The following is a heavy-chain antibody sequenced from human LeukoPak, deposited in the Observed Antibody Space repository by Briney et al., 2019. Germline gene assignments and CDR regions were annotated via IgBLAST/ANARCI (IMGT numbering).Heavy chain of an antibody. CDR3: ARRTGTTVWDDAFDI. Sequence: ASETLSLTCTVSGGSISSTSYYWGCIRQPPGKGLEWIASIYYSGTTYYNPSLKSRVTISVDTSKNQFSLELSSVTAADTAVYYCARRTGTTVWDDAFDIWGQGTMVTVSS. V-gene: IGHV4-39*01. J-gene: IGHJ3*02. CDR1: GGSISSTSYY. D-gene: IGHD1-7*01. CDR2: IYYSGTT.